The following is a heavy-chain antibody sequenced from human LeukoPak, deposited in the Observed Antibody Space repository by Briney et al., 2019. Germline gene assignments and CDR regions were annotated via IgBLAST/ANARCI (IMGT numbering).Heavy chain of an antibody. D-gene: IGHD3-22*01. CDR1: GFTFSNYW. V-gene: IGHV3-23*01. CDR3: ANEERSYYSDSSGSLTGH. Sequence: GGSLRLSCVVSGFTFSNYWMSWVRQAPGKGLEWVSAISGSGGSTYYADSVKGRFTISRDNSKNTLYLQMNSLRAEDTAIYYCANEERSYYSDSSGSLTGHWCQGTLVTVSS. J-gene: IGHJ4*02. CDR2: ISGSGGST.